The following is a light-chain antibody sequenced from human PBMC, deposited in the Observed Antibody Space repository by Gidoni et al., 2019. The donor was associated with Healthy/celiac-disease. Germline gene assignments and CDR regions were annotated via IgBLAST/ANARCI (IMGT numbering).Light chain of an antibody. CDR1: QSVSSY. CDR2: DAS. V-gene: IGKV3-11*01. Sequence: EIVLTQSPATLSLSPGERATLSCRASQSVSSYLAWYQQKPGQAPRLLIYDASNRATGIPARFSGSGSGTDFTLTISSLEPEDFAVYYRESTFGPGTKVEIK. J-gene: IGKJ3*01. CDR3: EST.